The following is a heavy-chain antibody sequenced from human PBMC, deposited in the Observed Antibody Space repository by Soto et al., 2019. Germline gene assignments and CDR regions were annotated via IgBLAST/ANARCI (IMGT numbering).Heavy chain of an antibody. CDR1: GFTVSSNY. CDR3: ARGMDIVIRGGSNGMDV. J-gene: IGHJ6*02. D-gene: IGHD5-12*01. Sequence: PGGSLRLSCAAYGFTVSSNYMNWVRQAPGRGLEWVSIIYSGGRAYYADSVKGRFTISRDNSKNTLYLQMNRLRAEDTAVYYCARGMDIVIRGGSNGMDVWGQGTTVTVSS. V-gene: IGHV3-53*01. CDR2: IYSGGRA.